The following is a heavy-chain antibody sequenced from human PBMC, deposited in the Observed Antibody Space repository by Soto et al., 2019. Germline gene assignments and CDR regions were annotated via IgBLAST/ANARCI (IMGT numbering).Heavy chain of an antibody. J-gene: IGHJ4*02. CDR3: TRDSERYYFDY. V-gene: IGHV1-46*03. CDR2: INPSGGST. CDR1: GYTFTSYY. Sequence: ASVKVSCKASGYTFTSYYIHWVRQAPGQGLEWMGIINPSGGSTTYAQKFQGRITMTGDTSTSTDYMELSSLRSEDTAVYYCTRDSERYYFDYWGQGTLVTVSS.